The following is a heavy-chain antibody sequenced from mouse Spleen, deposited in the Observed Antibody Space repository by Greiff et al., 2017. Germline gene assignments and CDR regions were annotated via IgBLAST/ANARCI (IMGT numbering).Heavy chain of an antibody. V-gene: IGHV2-9-1*01. Sequence: VMLVESGAGLVAPSHSVSISCTASGFSLTSYAISWVRQPPGKGLEWLGVIWTGRGTNYNSDLKSRLSISKDNSKSQVFLKMNSLQTDDTASYYCARKETRIKGFAYWGQGTLVTVSA. CDR2: IWTGRGT. CDR1: GFSLTSYA. D-gene: IGHD1-3*01. CDR3: ARKETRIKGFAY. J-gene: IGHJ3*01.